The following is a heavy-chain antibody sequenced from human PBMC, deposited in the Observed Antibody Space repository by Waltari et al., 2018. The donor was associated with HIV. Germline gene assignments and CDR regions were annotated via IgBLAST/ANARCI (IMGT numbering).Heavy chain of an antibody. CDR3: ARGGFYGSGSKVN. D-gene: IGHD3-10*01. CDR1: GFTFSSYW. Sequence: EVQLVESGGGLVQPGGSLRLSCAASGFTFSSYWMSWVRQAPGEGVEWVANKKQDGSEKYYVDSGNGRFTISRDNAENSLYLQMNGLRAEDTAVYYCARGGFYGSGSKVNWGQGTLVTVSS. CDR2: KKQDGSEK. J-gene: IGHJ4*02. V-gene: IGHV3-7*04.